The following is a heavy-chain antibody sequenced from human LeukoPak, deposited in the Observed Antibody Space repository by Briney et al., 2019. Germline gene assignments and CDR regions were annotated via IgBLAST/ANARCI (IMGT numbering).Heavy chain of an antibody. CDR2: IYHSGST. V-gene: IGHV4-30-2*01. CDR3: ARGLDYWYFDL. Sequence: SQTLSLTCAVSGGSISSGGYSWSWIRQPPGKGLEWIGYIYHSGSTYYNPSLKSRVTISVDTSKNQFSLKLSSVTAADTAVYYCARGLDYWYFDLWGRGTLVTVSS. J-gene: IGHJ2*01. CDR1: GGSISSGGYS. D-gene: IGHD3-16*01.